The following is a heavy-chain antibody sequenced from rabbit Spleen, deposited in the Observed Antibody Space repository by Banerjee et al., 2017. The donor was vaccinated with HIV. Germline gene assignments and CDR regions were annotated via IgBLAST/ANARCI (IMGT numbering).Heavy chain of an antibody. J-gene: IGHJ4*01. V-gene: IGHV1S45*01. Sequence: QEQLVESGGGLVKPEGSLKLSCTASGFSFSNKAVMCWVRQAPGRGLEWIACIDSGNSGYTYYATWATGRFTISKTSSTTVTLQMTSLTAADTATYFCARDLVAVIGWNFSLWGPGTLVTVS. CDR1: GFSFSNKAV. CDR3: ARDLVAVIGWNFSL. D-gene: IGHD1-1*01. CDR2: IDSGNSGYT.